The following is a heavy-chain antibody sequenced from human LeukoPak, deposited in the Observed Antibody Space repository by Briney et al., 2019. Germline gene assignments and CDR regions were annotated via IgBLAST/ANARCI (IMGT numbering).Heavy chain of an antibody. J-gene: IGHJ4*02. CDR3: ARSVSDPLYYYGSGSYRGAYYFDY. V-gene: IGHV1-69*05. Sequence: SVKVSCKASGGTLSSYAISWVREAPGQGLEWMGGIIPIFGAANYAQKFQGGVTITTDESTSTAYMELSSLRSEDTAVYYCARSVSDPLYYYGSGSYRGAYYFDYWGQGTLVTVSS. CDR1: GGTLSSYA. D-gene: IGHD3-10*01. CDR2: IIPIFGAA.